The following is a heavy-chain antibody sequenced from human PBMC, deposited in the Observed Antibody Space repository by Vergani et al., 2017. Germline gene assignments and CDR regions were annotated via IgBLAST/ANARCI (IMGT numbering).Heavy chain of an antibody. CDR1: DHNFKNYG. D-gene: IGHD3-22*01. Sequence: QVQLVQSEAEVKKPGASVKVSCKASDHNFKNYGLSWVRQAPGQGLEWMGIINPSGGSTSYAQKFQGRVTITRDTSTSTVYMELSSLRSEDTAVYYCTRWWYYESIAYWAYWGQGTLVTVSS. CDR2: INPSGGST. V-gene: IGHV1-46*02. CDR3: TRWWYYESIAYWAY. J-gene: IGHJ4*02.